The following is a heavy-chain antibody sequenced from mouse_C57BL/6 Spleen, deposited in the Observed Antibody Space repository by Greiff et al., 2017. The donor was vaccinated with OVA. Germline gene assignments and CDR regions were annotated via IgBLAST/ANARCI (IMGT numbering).Heavy chain of an antibody. Sequence: QVQLKQPGAELVRPGSSVKLSCKASGYTFTSYWMDWVKQRPGQGLEWIGNIYPSDSETHYNQKFKDKATLTVDKSSSTAYMQLSSLTSEDSAVYYCARCFYYYGSSWYFDVWGTGTTVTVSS. D-gene: IGHD1-1*01. J-gene: IGHJ1*03. CDR2: IYPSDSET. CDR1: GYTFTSYW. V-gene: IGHV1-61*01. CDR3: ARCFYYYGSSWYFDV.